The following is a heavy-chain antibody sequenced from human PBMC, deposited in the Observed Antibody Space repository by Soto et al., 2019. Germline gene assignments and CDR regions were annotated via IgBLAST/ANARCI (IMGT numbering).Heavy chain of an antibody. D-gene: IGHD4-17*01. V-gene: IGHV2-5*02. CDR1: GFSLTTISMG. CDR3: AHAGDYDLLSFDH. Sequence: QITLKESGPPLVRPAQTLTLTCAFSGFSLTTISMGVAWIRQPPGKALEWLALIYWDDDQRYSPSLKDRLTISKDTSRSRVVLTISNMNPEDTGTYFCAHAGDYDLLSFDHWGPGTLVTVSS. CDR2: IYWDDDQ. J-gene: IGHJ4*02.